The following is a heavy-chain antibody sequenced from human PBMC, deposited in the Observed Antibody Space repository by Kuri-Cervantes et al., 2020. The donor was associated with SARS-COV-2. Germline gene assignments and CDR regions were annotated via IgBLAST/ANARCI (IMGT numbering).Heavy chain of an antibody. CDR3: ARGEHYYDSSGYYSRDY. V-gene: IGHV3-43D*03. D-gene: IGHD3-22*01. J-gene: IGHJ4*02. CDR1: GLTFDDYT. Sequence: GESLKISCAASGLTFDDYTMHWVRQAPGKGLEWVSLISWDGGSTYYADSVKGRFTISRDNAKNSLYLQMNSLRAEDTAVYYCARGEHYYDSSGYYSRDYWGQGTLVTVSS. CDR2: ISWDGGST.